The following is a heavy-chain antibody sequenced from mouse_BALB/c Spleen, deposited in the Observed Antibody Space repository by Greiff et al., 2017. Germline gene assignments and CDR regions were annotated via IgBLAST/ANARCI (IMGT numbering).Heavy chain of an antibody. CDR3: ARIYGNYWYFDV. Sequence: EVKLMESGGGLVKPGGSLKLSCAASGFTFSSYAMSWVRQTPEKRLEWVASISSGGSTYYPDSVKGRFTISRDNARNILYLQMSSLRSEDTAMYYCARIYGNYWYFDVWGAGTTVTVSS. V-gene: IGHV5-6-5*01. J-gene: IGHJ1*01. CDR1: GFTFSSYA. D-gene: IGHD2-1*01. CDR2: ISSGGST.